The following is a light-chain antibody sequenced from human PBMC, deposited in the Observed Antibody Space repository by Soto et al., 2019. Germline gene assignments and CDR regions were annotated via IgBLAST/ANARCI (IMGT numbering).Light chain of an antibody. CDR2: DVS. Sequence: ALTQPRSVSGSPGQSVTISCTGTSSDVGGYNYVSWYQQHPGKAPKLMIYDVSKRPSGVPDRFSGSKSGNTASLTISGLQAEDEADYYCCSYAGSYTPVVFGGGTKLTVL. J-gene: IGLJ2*01. CDR3: CSYAGSYTPVV. V-gene: IGLV2-11*01. CDR1: SSDVGGYNY.